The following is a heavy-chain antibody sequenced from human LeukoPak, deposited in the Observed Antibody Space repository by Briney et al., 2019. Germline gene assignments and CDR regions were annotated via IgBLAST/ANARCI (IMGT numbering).Heavy chain of an antibody. D-gene: IGHD3-9*01. J-gene: IGHJ4*02. CDR2: ISGSGGTT. Sequence: TGGSLTLSWAASGFTFTSYAMPWVRQPPGKGMEWASAISGSGGTTYYADSVRGRFTLSSDNSKNRLYLQMNSLRAEDTAVYYCAKGLINDWSALENWGQGTLVTVSS. V-gene: IGHV3-23*01. CDR3: AKGLINDWSALEN. CDR1: GFTFTSYA.